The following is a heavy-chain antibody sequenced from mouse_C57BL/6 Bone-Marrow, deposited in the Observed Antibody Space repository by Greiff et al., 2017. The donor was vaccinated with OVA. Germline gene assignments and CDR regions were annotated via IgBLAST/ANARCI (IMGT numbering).Heavy chain of an antibody. D-gene: IGHD2-5*01. CDR3: ARAGNSNYLHYYAMDY. J-gene: IGHJ4*01. CDR1: GYTFTSYW. V-gene: IGHV1-72*01. CDR2: IDPNSGGT. Sequence: VQLQQPGAELVKPGASVKLSCKASGYTFTSYWMHWVKQRPGRGLEWIGRIDPNSGGTKYNEKFKSKATLTVDKPSSTAYMQFSSLTSEDSAVYYCARAGNSNYLHYYAMDYWGQGTSVTVSS.